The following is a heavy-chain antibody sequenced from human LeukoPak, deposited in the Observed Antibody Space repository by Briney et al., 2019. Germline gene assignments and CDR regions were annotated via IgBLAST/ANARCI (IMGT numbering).Heavy chain of an antibody. D-gene: IGHD3-22*01. Sequence: SETLSLTCTVSGGSISSGDYYWSWIRQPPGQGLEWIGYIYYSGSTYYNPSLKSRVTISVDTSKNQFSLKLSSVTAADTAVYYCAREKVDSSGYYVFDYWGQGTLVTVSS. CDR2: IYYSGST. CDR1: GGSISSGDYY. V-gene: IGHV4-30-4*01. J-gene: IGHJ4*02. CDR3: AREKVDSSGYYVFDY.